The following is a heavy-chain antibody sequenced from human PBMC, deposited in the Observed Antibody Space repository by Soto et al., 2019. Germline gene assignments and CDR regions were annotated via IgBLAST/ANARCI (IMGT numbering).Heavy chain of an antibody. CDR3: ARDFSSSFFGNYFDY. Sequence: GGSLRLSCAASGLTFSTYAMSWVRQAPGKGLEWVSTISGSSGGSTYYADFVKGRFTISRDNSKNTLYLQMNSLRAEDTAVYYCARDFSSSFFGNYFDYWGQGTLVTVSS. D-gene: IGHD6-6*01. CDR2: ISGSSGGST. CDR1: GLTFSTYA. J-gene: IGHJ4*02. V-gene: IGHV3-23*01.